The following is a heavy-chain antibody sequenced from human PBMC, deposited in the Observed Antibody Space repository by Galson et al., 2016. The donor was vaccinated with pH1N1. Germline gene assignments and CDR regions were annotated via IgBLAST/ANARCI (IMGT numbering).Heavy chain of an antibody. V-gene: IGHV1-24*01. D-gene: IGHD4-23*01. CDR3: ATNSIDYYYYYMDV. J-gene: IGHJ6*03. Sequence: SVKVSCKVSGYLLTELSIFWMRQAPGKGLEWMGGFTAEDGETVYAQKLQGRVTMTEDTSTDTAYMELSSLRYEDTAVYYCATNSIDYYYYYMDVWGKGTTVTVSS. CDR1: GYLLTELS. CDR2: FTAEDGET.